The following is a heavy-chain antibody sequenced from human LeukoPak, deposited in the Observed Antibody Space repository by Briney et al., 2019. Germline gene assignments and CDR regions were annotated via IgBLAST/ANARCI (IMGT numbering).Heavy chain of an antibody. D-gene: IGHD3-3*01. J-gene: IGHJ6*03. CDR2: IYHSGST. V-gene: IGHV4-38-2*02. CDR1: GYSISSGYY. Sequence: SETLSLTCTVSGYSISSGYYWGWIRQPPGKGLEWIGSIYHSGSTYYNPSLKSRVTISVDTSKNQLSLKLSSVTAADTAVYYCARGVPILYYMDVWGKGTTVTVSS. CDR3: ARGVPILYYMDV.